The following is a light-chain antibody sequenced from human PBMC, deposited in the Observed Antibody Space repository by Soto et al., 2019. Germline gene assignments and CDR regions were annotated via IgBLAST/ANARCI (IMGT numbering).Light chain of an antibody. V-gene: IGLV2-14*01. Sequence: QSALTQPASVSGSPGQSITISCTGTSSDVGGYDYVSWYQQHPGKAPKLMIYEVSNRPSGVSNRFSGPKSGSTASLTISGLQAEDEADYYCSSYTSSSTYVFGTGTKVTV. CDR1: SSDVGGYDY. J-gene: IGLJ1*01. CDR3: SSYTSSSTYV. CDR2: EVS.